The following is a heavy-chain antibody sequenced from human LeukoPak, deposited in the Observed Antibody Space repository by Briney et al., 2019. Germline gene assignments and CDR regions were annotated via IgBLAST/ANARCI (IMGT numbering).Heavy chain of an antibody. Sequence: GGSLRLSCAASGFTFRNYNMNWVRQAPGKGLEWVSYISSSSSSIYYADSVKGRFTISRDNAKNSLYLQMNSLRDEDTAVYFCARDDSSGYSKYYFDYWGQGTLVTVSS. J-gene: IGHJ4*02. D-gene: IGHD3-22*01. V-gene: IGHV3-48*02. CDR1: GFTFRNYN. CDR2: ISSSSSSI. CDR3: ARDDSSGYSKYYFDY.